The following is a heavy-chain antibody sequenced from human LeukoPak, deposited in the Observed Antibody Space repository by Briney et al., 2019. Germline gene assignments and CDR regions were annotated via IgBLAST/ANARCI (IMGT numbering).Heavy chain of an antibody. Sequence: PSETLSLTCAVYGGSFSGYYWSWIRQPPGKGLERIGQINHSGSTNYKPSLKSRVTISVDTSKKQFSLKLSSVTAADTAVYYCARGPPYCSGGSCYLNWFDPWGQGTLVTVSS. V-gene: IGHV4-34*01. D-gene: IGHD2-15*01. CDR2: INHSGST. CDR1: GGSFSGYY. CDR3: ARGPPYCSGGSCYLNWFDP. J-gene: IGHJ5*02.